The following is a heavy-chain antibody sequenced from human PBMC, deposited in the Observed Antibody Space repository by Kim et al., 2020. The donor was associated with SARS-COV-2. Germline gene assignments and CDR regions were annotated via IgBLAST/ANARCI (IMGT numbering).Heavy chain of an antibody. J-gene: IGHJ3*02. V-gene: IGHV3-21*01. Sequence: GGSLRLSCAASGFTFSSYSMNWVRQAPGKGLEWVSSISSSSSYIYYADSVKGRFTISRDNAKNSLYLQMNSLRAEDTAVYYCARPPYYYDSSGYYRGGDDDAFDIWGQGTMVTVSS. CDR1: GFTFSSYS. D-gene: IGHD3-22*01. CDR2: ISSSSSYI. CDR3: ARPPYYYDSSGYYRGGDDDAFDI.